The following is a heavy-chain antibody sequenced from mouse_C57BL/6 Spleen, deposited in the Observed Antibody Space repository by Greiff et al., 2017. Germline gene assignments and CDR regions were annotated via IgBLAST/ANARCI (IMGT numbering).Heavy chain of an antibody. CDR2: IYPGDGDT. J-gene: IGHJ3*01. Sequence: VQLQQSGPELVKPGASVKISCKASGYAFSSSWMNWVKQRPGKGLEWIGRIYPGDGDTNYNGKLKGKATLTADKSSSPAYMQLSSLTSEDSAVYFCARELSNYGFAYWGQGTLVTVSA. CDR1: GYAFSSSW. V-gene: IGHV1-82*01. D-gene: IGHD2-5*01. CDR3: ARELSNYGFAY.